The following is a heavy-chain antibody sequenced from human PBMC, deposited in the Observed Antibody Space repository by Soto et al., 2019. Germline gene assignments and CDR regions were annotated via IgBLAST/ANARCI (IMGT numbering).Heavy chain of an antibody. J-gene: IGHJ4*02. CDR1: GFTFSSYA. V-gene: IGHV3-30-3*01. D-gene: IGHD3-22*01. Sequence: QVQLVESGGGVVQPGRSLRLSCAASGFTFSSYAMHWVRQAPGKGLEWVAVISYDGSNKYYADSVKGRFTISRDNSKNTLYLQVNSLRAEDTAVYYCAREVYYYDSSGYYYFDYWGQGTLVTVSS. CDR2: ISYDGSNK. CDR3: AREVYYYDSSGYYYFDY.